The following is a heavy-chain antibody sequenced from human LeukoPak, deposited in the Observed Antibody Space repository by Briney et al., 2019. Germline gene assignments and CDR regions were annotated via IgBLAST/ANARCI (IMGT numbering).Heavy chain of an antibody. J-gene: IGHJ6*02. CDR2: ISGSGGST. CDR3: AKDGRRGNTYYYYYGMDV. V-gene: IGHV3-23*01. Sequence: PGGSLRLSCAASGFTFSSYAMSWVRQAPGKGLEWVSAISGSGGSTYYADSVKGRFTISRDNSKNTLYLQMNSLGAEDTAVYYCAKDGRRGNTYYYYYGMDVWGQGTTVTVSS. D-gene: IGHD2/OR15-2a*01. CDR1: GFTFSSYA.